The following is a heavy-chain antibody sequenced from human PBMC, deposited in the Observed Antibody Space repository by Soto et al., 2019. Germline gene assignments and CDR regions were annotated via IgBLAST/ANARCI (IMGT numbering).Heavy chain of an antibody. J-gene: IGHJ6*02. D-gene: IGHD2-21*02. Sequence: DVQLVESGGGLVQPGGSLRLSCAASGFTFSTYSMNWVRQAPGKGLEWVSYISSGSTTIYYADSVKGRFTISRDNAKNSLYLQMNSLRDEDTAVYYCASYRDCGGDCQIYYYGMDVWGQGTTVTVSS. V-gene: IGHV3-48*02. CDR2: ISSGSTTI. CDR3: ASYRDCGGDCQIYYYGMDV. CDR1: GFTFSTYS.